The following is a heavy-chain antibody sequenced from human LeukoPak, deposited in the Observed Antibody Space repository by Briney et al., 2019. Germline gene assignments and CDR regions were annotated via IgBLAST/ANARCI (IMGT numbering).Heavy chain of an antibody. J-gene: IGHJ5*02. CDR2: MNPNSGNT. D-gene: IGHD3-16*01. CDR3: ARAITFGGENWFDP. V-gene: IGHV1-8*03. CDR1: GYTFTSYD. Sequence: ASVKVSCKASGYTFTSYDINWVRQATGQGLEWMGWMNPNSGNTGYAQKFQGRVTITRNNSISTAYMELSSLRSEDTAVYYCARAITFGGENWFDPWGQGTLVTVSS.